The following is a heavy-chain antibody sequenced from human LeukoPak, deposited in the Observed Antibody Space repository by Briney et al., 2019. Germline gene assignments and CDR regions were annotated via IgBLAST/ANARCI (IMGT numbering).Heavy chain of an antibody. CDR3: AKDRIVLTVYAFDS. Sequence: GGSLRLSCAASGFRFSKYAMSWVRQVPGKGLEWVSTLSGSGATSSYADSMQGRFSISRDNSNNTLYLQMNSLRAEDTALYYCAKDRIVLTVYAFDSWAQGTLVTVSS. CDR1: GFRFSKYA. V-gene: IGHV3-23*01. CDR2: LSGSGATS. D-gene: IGHD2-8*01. J-gene: IGHJ4*02.